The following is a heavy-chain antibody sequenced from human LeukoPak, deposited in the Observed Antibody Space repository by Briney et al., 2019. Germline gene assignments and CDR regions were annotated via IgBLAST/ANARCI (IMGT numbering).Heavy chain of an antibody. Sequence: KASETLSLPSAAHVGSFSGYYWSWIRQPPGKGLEWIGESNHIGRTNHNTSLKSRVTISVDTSKNQFSLKLSSGTAADTAVYYCTSPRRGYSYGPGAFDIWGQGTMVTVSS. CDR3: TSPRRGYSYGPGAFDI. D-gene: IGHD5-18*01. CDR1: VGSFSGYY. V-gene: IGHV4-34*01. CDR2: SNHIGRT. J-gene: IGHJ3*02.